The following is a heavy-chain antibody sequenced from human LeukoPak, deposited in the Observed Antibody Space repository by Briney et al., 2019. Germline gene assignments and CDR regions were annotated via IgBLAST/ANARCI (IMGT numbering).Heavy chain of an antibody. CDR1: GFTFSSYW. D-gene: IGHD4-23*01. V-gene: IGHV3-74*01. CDR3: ARDQEATVVTQFDY. J-gene: IGHJ4*02. Sequence: GGSLRLSCAASGFTFSSYWMHWVRHAPGKGLVWVSRINSDGSSTSYADSVKGRFTISIDNAKNTLYLQMNSLRAEDTAVYYCARDQEATVVTQFDYWGQGTLVTVSS. CDR2: INSDGSST.